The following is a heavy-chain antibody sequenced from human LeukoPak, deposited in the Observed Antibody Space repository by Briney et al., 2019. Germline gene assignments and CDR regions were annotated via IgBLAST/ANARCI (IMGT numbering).Heavy chain of an antibody. CDR2: ISSSSSTI. D-gene: IGHD6-19*01. CDR3: ARGRGGWSGDWFDP. CDR1: GFTFSSYS. J-gene: IGHJ5*02. V-gene: IGHV3-48*01. Sequence: GGSLRLSCAASGFTFSSYSMNWVRQAPGKGLEWVSYISSSSSTIYYADSVKGRFTISRDNAKNSLYLQMNSLRAEDTAVYYCARGRGGWSGDWFDPWGQGTLVTVSS.